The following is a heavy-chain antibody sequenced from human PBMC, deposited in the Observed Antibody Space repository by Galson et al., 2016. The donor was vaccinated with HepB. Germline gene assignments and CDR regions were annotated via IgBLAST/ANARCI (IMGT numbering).Heavy chain of an antibody. Sequence: SVKVSCKASADTFSDYAISWVRQAPGQGLEWMGGIIPILGTTNYATKVQGRVTITADESTSTSYMELSSLRSEDTAVYYCARRVVYCSHNSCYTSWFDPWGQGTLVTVSS. J-gene: IGHJ5*02. D-gene: IGHD2-2*02. CDR3: ARRVVYCSHNSCYTSWFDP. CDR1: ADTFSDYA. V-gene: IGHV1-69*13. CDR2: IIPILGTT.